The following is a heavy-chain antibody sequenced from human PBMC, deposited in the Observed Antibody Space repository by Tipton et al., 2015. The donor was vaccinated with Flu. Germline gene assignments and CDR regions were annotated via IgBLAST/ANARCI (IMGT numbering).Heavy chain of an antibody. CDR2: IYPGDSDT. CDR1: GYNFTTYW. D-gene: IGHD4-23*01. V-gene: IGHV5-51*01. CDR3: ATLSGGTSDYYNGLDV. Sequence: VQLVQSGAEVKKPGGSLKISCKASGYNFTTYWIGWVRQMPGKGLEWMGIIYPGDSDTRYSPSFQGQVTISADKYISTAYLEWSSLKAAATAMYYCATLSGGTSDYYNGLDVWGQGTPVTVSS. J-gene: IGHJ6*02.